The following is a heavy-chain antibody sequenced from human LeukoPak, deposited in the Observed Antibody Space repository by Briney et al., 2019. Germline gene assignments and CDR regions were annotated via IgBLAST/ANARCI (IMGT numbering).Heavy chain of an antibody. CDR2: INQDGREN. Sequence: PGGSLRLSCAASGFTFSTYWINWVRQAPGKGLEWVANINQDGRENNYVDSVKGRFTISRDNAKNSLYLQMNSLRAEDTAVYYCARGTSDSRVTPTRYWGQGTLVTVSS. J-gene: IGHJ4*02. CDR1: GFTFSTYW. V-gene: IGHV3-7*01. D-gene: IGHD3-22*01. CDR3: ARGTSDSRVTPTRY.